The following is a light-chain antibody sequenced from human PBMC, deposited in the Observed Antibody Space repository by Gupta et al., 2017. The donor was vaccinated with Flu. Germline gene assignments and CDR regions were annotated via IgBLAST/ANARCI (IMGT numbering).Light chain of an antibody. V-gene: IGLV1-36*01. CDR1: CTHVENNA. J-gene: IGLJ3*02. CDR3: AAWNYILNAWV. Sequence: SCTHVENNAVNWYQHLPGKAPKLLIYYDELLPSVDSYRFSGSKSVTSASLAISGLHSEKKAGYYSAAWNYILNAWVFGVGTKLTVL. CDR2: YDE.